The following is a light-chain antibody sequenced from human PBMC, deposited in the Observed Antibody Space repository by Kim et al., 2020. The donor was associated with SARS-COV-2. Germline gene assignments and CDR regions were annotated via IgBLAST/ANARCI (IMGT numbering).Light chain of an antibody. Sequence: GQSVNISCTGTSSDVGGYKYVSWYQQHPGKAPKLMIYEVTKRPSGVPDRFSGSKSGNTASLTVSGLQAEDEADYYCSSYAGSNNYVFGTGTKVTVL. CDR2: EVT. J-gene: IGLJ1*01. CDR3: SSYAGSNNYV. V-gene: IGLV2-8*01. CDR1: SSDVGGYKY.